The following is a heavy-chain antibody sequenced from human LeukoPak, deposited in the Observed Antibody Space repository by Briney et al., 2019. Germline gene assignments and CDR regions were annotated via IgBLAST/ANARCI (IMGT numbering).Heavy chain of an antibody. CDR1: GFTVSSNY. CDR2: INSDGSTT. D-gene: IGHD3-22*01. V-gene: IGHV3-74*01. J-gene: IGHJ5*02. Sequence: GGSLRLSCAASGFTVSSNYMSWVRQAPGKGLVWVSRINSDGSTTTYADSVRGRFTISRDNAKNTLFLQMNSLRAEDTAVYYCAGYYYDGSAYDHWGQGTLVTVSS. CDR3: AGYYYDGSAYDH.